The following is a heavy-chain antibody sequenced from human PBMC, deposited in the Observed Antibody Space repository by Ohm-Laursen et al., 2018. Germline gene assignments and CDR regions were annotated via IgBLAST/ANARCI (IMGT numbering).Heavy chain of an antibody. CDR1: GFTFSSYA. Sequence: LSLTCAASGFTFSSYAMSWVRQAPGKGLEWVSAISGSGGSTYYADSVKGRFTISRDNSKNTLYLQMNSLRAEDTAVYYCASPPQGSSRHTGWYYYYGMDVWGQGTTVTVSS. CDR3: ASPPQGSSRHTGWYYYYGMDV. CDR2: ISGSGGST. V-gene: IGHV3-23*01. D-gene: IGHD6-6*01. J-gene: IGHJ6*02.